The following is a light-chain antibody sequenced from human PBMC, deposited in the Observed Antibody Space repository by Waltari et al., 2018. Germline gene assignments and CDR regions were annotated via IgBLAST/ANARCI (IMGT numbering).Light chain of an antibody. CDR2: ETY. CDR3: QKYDSLPAT. Sequence: EIVLTQSPGPLSLSPGARAPLSCRASQSVGKYLAWYQQRPGQAPRLRIYETYRRATGTPDRFSGSGSGTDFSLTISRLEPEDFAVYYCQKYDSLPATFGQGTTVEI. J-gene: IGKJ1*01. CDR1: QSVGKY. V-gene: IGKV3-20*01.